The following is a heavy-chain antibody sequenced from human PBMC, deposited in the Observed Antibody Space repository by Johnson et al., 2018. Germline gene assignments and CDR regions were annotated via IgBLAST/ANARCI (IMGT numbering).Heavy chain of an antibody. CDR3: AREGGLDCSGGSCLLLGMDV. CDR1: GFSFNSYA. Sequence: VQLLESGGGVVQXGTSLRLXCVASGFSFNSYAMHWVRQAPGKGLEWVSVIWQDDNNTHYADYVKGRFTIYRDNSKNKMSLQMNSLRAEDTSVYYWAREGGLDCSGGSCLLLGMDVWGQGTTVTVSS. J-gene: IGHJ6*02. V-gene: IGHV3-33*08. CDR2: IWQDDNNT. D-gene: IGHD2-15*01.